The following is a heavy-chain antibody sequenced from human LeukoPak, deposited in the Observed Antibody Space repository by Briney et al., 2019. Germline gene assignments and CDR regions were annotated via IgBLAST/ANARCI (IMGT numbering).Heavy chain of an antibody. CDR3: AKDHRRYYYDSTGYYFDY. J-gene: IGHJ4*02. CDR2: ISYDGSNK. CDR1: GFTLSNYV. D-gene: IGHD3-22*01. Sequence: WGSLTLSCAASGFTLSNYVMHWVRQAPGKGLEWVAIISYDGSNKYYADSVKGRFTISRDNSKNTLYLQMNSLRAEDTAVYYCAKDHRRYYYDSTGYYFDYWGQGTLVTVSS. V-gene: IGHV3-30*18.